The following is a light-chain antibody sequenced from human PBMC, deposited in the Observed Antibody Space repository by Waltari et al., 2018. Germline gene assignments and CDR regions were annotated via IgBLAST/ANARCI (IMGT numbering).Light chain of an antibody. CDR3: MQGSYWPFT. J-gene: IGKJ3*01. Sequence: EGVMTQSPLSLPVTLGQPASISCRSSQSLVFSDGNTYLNWFQQRPGQSPRCLIYQVSNRDSGVPDRFSGSGSGTDFTLKISRVEAEDVGVYYCMQGSYWPFTFGPGTKVDIK. CDR2: QVS. V-gene: IGKV2-30*01. CDR1: QSLVFSDGNTY.